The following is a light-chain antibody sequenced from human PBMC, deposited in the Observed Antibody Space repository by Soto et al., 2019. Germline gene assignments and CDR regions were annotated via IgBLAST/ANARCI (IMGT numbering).Light chain of an antibody. CDR2: EVS. J-gene: IGKJ2*01. V-gene: IGKV2-30*01. Sequence: DVDITHSPLSLPVTLGQPASISCRCSQSLVYSDGNTYLNWFHQRPGQSPRRLIYEVSNRESGVPDRFSGSGSGTDFTLKISRVEAEDVGVYYCMQGTHWPYTFGQGTKVEIK. CDR3: MQGTHWPYT. CDR1: QSLVYSDGNTY.